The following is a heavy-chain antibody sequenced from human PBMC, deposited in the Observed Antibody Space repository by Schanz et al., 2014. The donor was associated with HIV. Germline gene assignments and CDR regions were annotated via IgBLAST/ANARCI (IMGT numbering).Heavy chain of an antibody. CDR1: GFTFRNYA. V-gene: IGHV3-23*01. CDR2: IAAGARDK. D-gene: IGHD3-16*01. Sequence: EVHLLESGGGLVQPGESLRLSCVASGFTFRNYAMSWVRQAPGRGPEWIANIAAGARDKHYADSVKGRFTISRDNSKNTLLLQMNSLRGEDTAVYYCARVANWDYYGMDVWGRGTTVTVSS. CDR3: ARVANWDYYGMDV. J-gene: IGHJ6*02.